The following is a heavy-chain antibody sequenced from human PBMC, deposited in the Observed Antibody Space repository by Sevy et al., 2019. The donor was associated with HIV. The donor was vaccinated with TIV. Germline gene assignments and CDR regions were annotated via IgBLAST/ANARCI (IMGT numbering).Heavy chain of an antibody. CDR1: GGSISSGSYY. CDR3: ARGSSSSWYWGWYDA. J-gene: IGHJ5*02. V-gene: IGHV4-61*02. Sequence: SETLSLTCTVSGGSISSGSYYWSWIRQPAGKGLEWIGRIYTSGSTNYNPSLKSRVTISVDTSKKQFSLKLSSVTAADTAVYYCARGSSSSWYWGWYDAWGQGTLVTVSS. CDR2: IYTSGST. D-gene: IGHD6-13*01.